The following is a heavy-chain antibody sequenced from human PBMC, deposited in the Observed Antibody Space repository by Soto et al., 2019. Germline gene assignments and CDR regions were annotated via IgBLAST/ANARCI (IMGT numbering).Heavy chain of an antibody. J-gene: IGHJ3*02. CDR2: ISGSGGTT. CDR3: AKTANGWFSAFDI. D-gene: IGHD6-19*01. Sequence: EVQLLESGGGLVQPGGSLRLSCAASGFTFSSYAMSWVRQAPGKGLSWVSAISGSGGTTYYADSVKGRFTCSRDNSKNTLYLQMNSLRAEDTAVYYCAKTANGWFSAFDIWGQGTMVTVAS. CDR1: GFTFSSYA. V-gene: IGHV3-23*01.